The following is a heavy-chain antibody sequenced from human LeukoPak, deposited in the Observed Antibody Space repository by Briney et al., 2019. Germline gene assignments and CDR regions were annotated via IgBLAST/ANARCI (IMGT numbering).Heavy chain of an antibody. D-gene: IGHD5-12*01. J-gene: IGHJ3*02. CDR1: GGSISSGSYY. CDR2: IYTSGST. Sequence: SETLSLTCTVSGGSISSGSYYWTWIRQPAGKGLEYIGRIYTSGSTSYNPSLKSRVTISLDTSKNQFSLKLTSVTAAETAVYYCARWGAYSGYDSDNAAFDIWGQGTMVTVSS. V-gene: IGHV4-61*02. CDR3: ARWGAYSGYDSDNAAFDI.